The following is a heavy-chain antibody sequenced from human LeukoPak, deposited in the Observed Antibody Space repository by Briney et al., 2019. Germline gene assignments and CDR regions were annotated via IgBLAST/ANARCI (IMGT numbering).Heavy chain of an antibody. D-gene: IGHD6-19*01. CDR1: GGSISRYY. Sequence: PSETLSLTCTVSGGSISRYYWSWIRQPAGKGLEWIGRIYTSGSTNYNPSLKSRVTMSVDTSKNQFSLKLSSVTAADTAVYYCARSYAPVKQWLVRSAFDIWGQGTMVTVSS. CDR2: IYTSGST. J-gene: IGHJ3*02. V-gene: IGHV4-4*07. CDR3: ARSYAPVKQWLVRSAFDI.